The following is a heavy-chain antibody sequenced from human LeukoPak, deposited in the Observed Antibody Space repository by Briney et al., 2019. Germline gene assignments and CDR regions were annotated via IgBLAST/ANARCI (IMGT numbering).Heavy chain of an antibody. V-gene: IGHV1-2*02. CDR1: GYTFTGYY. J-gene: IGHJ4*02. CDR2: INPNSGGT. CDR3: ASYHHSSSWPQDLDY. D-gene: IGHD6-13*01. Sequence: ASVKVSCKASGYTFTGYYMHWVRQAPGQGLEWMGWINPNSGGTNYAQKFQGRVTMTRDTSISTAYMELSRLRSDDTAVYYCASYHHSSSWPQDLDYWGQGTLVTVSS.